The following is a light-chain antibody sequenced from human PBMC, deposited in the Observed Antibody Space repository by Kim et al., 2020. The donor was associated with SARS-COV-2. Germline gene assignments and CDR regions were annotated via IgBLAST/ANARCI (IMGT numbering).Light chain of an antibody. CDR2: DVS. J-gene: IGLJ3*02. Sequence: QSALTQPRSVSGSPGQSVTISCTGAGSDVGGYDYVSWYQQNPGKAPKLMIYDVSKRPSGVPDRFSCSKSGNTASLTISGLQAEDEADYYCCSYAGTYTWVFGGGTQLTVL. V-gene: IGLV2-11*01. CDR1: GSDVGGYDY. CDR3: CSYAGTYTWV.